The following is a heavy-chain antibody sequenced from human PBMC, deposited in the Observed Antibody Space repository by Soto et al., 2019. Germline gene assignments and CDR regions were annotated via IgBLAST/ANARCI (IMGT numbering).Heavy chain of an antibody. CDR2: IKEDGSEK. D-gene: IGHD1-26*01. J-gene: IGHJ4*02. CDR3: ARSYIVSGSYCGYFDC. CDR1: GFTFSSYW. Sequence: PGGSLRLSCAASGFTFSSYWMSWVRQAPGKGLEWVANIKEDGSEKYYVDSVKGRLTISRDNAKNSLYLQMSRLRAEDTAVYYCARSYIVSGSYCGYFDCWGQGTLVTVSS. V-gene: IGHV3-7*01.